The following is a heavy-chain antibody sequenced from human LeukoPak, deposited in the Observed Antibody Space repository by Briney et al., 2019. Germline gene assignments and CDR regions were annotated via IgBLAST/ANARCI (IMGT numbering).Heavy chain of an antibody. Sequence: GSSEKVSCKVSGYTLTELSTHWVRQAPGQRLEWMGGFNPEDGETIYAQKFQGRVTMTEDTSTDTAYMELSSLRSEDTAVYYCATDMGYYDSSGQKRGWGQGTLVTVSS. CDR2: FNPEDGET. J-gene: IGHJ4*02. CDR1: GYTLTELS. D-gene: IGHD3-22*01. CDR3: ATDMGYYDSSGQKRG. V-gene: IGHV1-24*01.